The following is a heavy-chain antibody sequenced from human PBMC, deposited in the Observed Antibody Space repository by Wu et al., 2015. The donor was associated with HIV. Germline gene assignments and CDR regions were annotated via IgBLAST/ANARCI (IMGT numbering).Heavy chain of an antibody. CDR2: INPSGGST. V-gene: IGHV1-46*03. D-gene: IGHD4-11*01. CDR3: ARDPNPYSNYPWDYYYYMDV. Sequence: QVQLVQSETEMKKPGASLKVSCKASGYTFSAYDINWVRQAPGQGLEWMGIINPSGGSTSYAQKFQGRVTMTRDTSTSTVYMELSSLRSEDTAVYYCARDPNPYSNYPWDYYYYMDVWGKGTTVTVSS. J-gene: IGHJ6*03. CDR1: GYTFSAYD.